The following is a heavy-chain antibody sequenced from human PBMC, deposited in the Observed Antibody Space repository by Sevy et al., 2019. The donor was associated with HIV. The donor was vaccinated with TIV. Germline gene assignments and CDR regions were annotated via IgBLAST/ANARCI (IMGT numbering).Heavy chain of an antibody. J-gene: IGHJ4*02. D-gene: IGHD4-17*01. Sequence: GGSLRLSCAASGFIFSGYWMSWVRQAPRRGLEWVANIKQDRSEIYYGDSVKGRFTISRDNAKNSLYLQMNSLRVEDTGVYYCVRDSAMTKDSWGQGTLVTVSS. CDR1: GFIFSGYW. CDR3: VRDSAMTKDS. CDR2: IKQDRSEI. V-gene: IGHV3-7*01.